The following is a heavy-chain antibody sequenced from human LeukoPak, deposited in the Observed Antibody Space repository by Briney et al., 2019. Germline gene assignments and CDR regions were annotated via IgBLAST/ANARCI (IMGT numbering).Heavy chain of an antibody. J-gene: IGHJ5*02. V-gene: IGHV3-74*01. Sequence: QAGGSLRLSCAASGFTFNYFWMQWVRQVPGKGVVWVSGINNDGTATYYADSVKGRFTISRDNAKNTLYLQMNGVRAEDASVYNFATVSESWGQGTLVTVSS. CDR2: INNDGTAT. CDR1: GFTFNYFW. CDR3: ATVSES.